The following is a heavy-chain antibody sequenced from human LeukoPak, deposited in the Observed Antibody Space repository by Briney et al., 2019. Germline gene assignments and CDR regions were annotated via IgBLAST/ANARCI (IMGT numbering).Heavy chain of an antibody. CDR1: GFSFSTYY. V-gene: IGHV3-69-1*01. J-gene: IGHJ4*02. Sequence: PGTSLRLSCAASGFSFSTYYVNWVRQAPGKGLEWVSCISSSTYIYYSDSVRGRFAISRDNAKNSLYLQMNSLRAEDTAVYYCVRENHGSFDYWGQGSLVTVSS. D-gene: IGHD1-14*01. CDR2: ISSSTYI. CDR3: VRENHGSFDY.